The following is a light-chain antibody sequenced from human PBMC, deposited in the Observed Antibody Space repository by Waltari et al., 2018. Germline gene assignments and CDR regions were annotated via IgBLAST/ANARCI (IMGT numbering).Light chain of an antibody. V-gene: IGKV3-15*01. CDR1: QSVSSN. Sequence: EIVTTQSPATLSVSPGERATISCRASQSVSSNLAWYQQKPGQAPRLLSYGASTRATGIPARFSGSGSGTEFTLTISSLQSEDFAVYYCQQYNNWPPWTFGQGTKVEIK. CDR3: QQYNNWPPWT. J-gene: IGKJ1*01. CDR2: GAS.